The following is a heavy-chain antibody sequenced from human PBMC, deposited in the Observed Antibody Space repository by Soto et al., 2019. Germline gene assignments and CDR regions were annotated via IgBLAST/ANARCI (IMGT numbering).Heavy chain of an antibody. V-gene: IGHV1-18*01. CDR3: AREAYCSGGSCYSYYYYGMDV. J-gene: IGHJ6*02. CDR2: ISAYNGNT. D-gene: IGHD2-15*01. Sequence: QVQLVQSGAEVKKPGASVKVSCKASGYTFTSYGISWVRQAPGQGLEWMGWISAYNGNTNYAQKLQGRVTRTTDTSTSTAYMELRSLRSDDTAVYYCAREAYCSGGSCYSYYYYGMDVWGQGTTVTVSS. CDR1: GYTFTSYG.